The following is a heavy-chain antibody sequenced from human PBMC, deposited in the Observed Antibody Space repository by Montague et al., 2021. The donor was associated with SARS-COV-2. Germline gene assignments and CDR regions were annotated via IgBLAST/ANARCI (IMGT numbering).Heavy chain of an antibody. CDR2: IYSDGSRI. CDR3: AGASGYPIRGMDV. J-gene: IGHJ6*02. D-gene: IGHD5-12*01. CDR1: EFSFRNDW. V-gene: IGHV3-74*01. Sequence: SLRLSCAASEFSFRNDWINWVRQGPGKGLVWVSRIYSDGSRIDYADSVKGRFTISRDNARNTVFLQMNSLRVEDAAVYYCAGASGYPIRGMDVWGQGTTVTVSS.